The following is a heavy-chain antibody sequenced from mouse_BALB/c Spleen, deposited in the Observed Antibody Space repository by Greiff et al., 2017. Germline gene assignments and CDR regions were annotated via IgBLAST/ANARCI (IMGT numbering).Heavy chain of an antibody. Sequence: DVKLVESGGGLVQPGGSRKLSCAASGFTFSSFGMHWVRQAPEKGLEWVAYISSGSSTIYYADTVKGRFTISRDNPKNTLFLQMTSLRSEDTAMYYCARDYGSSFDYWGQGTTRTVSS. V-gene: IGHV5-17*02. CDR2: ISSGSSTI. CDR3: ARDYGSSFDY. D-gene: IGHD1-1*01. J-gene: IGHJ2*01. CDR1: GFTFSSFG.